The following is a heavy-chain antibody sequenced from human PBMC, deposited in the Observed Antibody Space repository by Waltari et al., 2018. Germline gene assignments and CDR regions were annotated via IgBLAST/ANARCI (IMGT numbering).Heavy chain of an antibody. J-gene: IGHJ3*02. CDR3: ARTPVKSGRRKPFDAFDI. V-gene: IGHV1-8*03. CDR1: GYTFTGYY. D-gene: IGHD1-26*01. CDR2: MNPNSGNT. Sequence: QVQLVQSGAEVKKPGASVKVSCKASGYTFTGYYMHWVRQATGQGLGWMGWMNPNSGNTGYAQKFQGRVTITRNTSISTAYMELSSLRSEDTAVYYCARTPVKSGRRKPFDAFDIWGQGTMVTVSS.